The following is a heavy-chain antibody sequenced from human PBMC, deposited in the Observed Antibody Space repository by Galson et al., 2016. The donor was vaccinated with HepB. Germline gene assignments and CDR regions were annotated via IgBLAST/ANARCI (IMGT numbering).Heavy chain of an antibody. J-gene: IGHJ3*02. V-gene: IGHV5-51*01. Sequence: GKGLEWMGIIYPADSDTRYSPSFQGQVTISADKSISSAYLQWSSLKASDSAVYYCARDLRGRFDAFDIWGQGTMVTVSS. D-gene: IGHD3-16*01. CDR2: IYPADSDT. CDR3: ARDLRGRFDAFDI.